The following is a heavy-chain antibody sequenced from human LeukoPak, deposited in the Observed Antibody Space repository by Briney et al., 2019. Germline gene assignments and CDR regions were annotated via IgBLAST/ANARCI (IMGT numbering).Heavy chain of an antibody. J-gene: IGHJ4*02. Sequence: SETLSLPCTVSGVSISGYYWGWIRQPPGKGLEWIGSIYYSGTPYYNPSLETRLTISVDTSKSHFSLKLSSVTAADTAVYYCARRGVAAAATNFDYWGQGTLVTVSS. D-gene: IGHD3-10*01. CDR3: ARRGVAAAATNFDY. CDR1: GVSISGYY. CDR2: IYYSGTP. V-gene: IGHV4-39*02.